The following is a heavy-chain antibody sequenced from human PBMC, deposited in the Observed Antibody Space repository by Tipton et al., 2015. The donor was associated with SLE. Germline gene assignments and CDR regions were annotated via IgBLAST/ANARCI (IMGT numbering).Heavy chain of an antibody. D-gene: IGHD4/OR15-4a*01. V-gene: IGHV4-34*01. CDR3: TRGGRGDGANPFDP. J-gene: IGHJ5*02. Sequence: LRLSCTVSGGSISGYYWSWIRRPPGKGLEWIGETTHSGKTNYNPSLKSRVTISADTSKNQFSLKLTSVTVADTAVYYCTRGGRGDGANPFDPWGQGTLVTVSS. CDR1: GGSISGYY. CDR2: TTHSGKT.